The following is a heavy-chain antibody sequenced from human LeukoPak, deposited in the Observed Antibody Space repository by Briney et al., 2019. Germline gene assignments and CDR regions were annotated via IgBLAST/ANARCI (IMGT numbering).Heavy chain of an antibody. CDR3: ATLTVTNWFDP. Sequence: PGGSLRLSCAASGFAFSSSTMNWVRQAPGKGLEWVSSISSSRTYIYYADSVKGRFTISRDNAKNSLYLQMNSLRADDTAVYYCATLTVTNWFDPWGQGTLVTVSS. J-gene: IGHJ5*02. V-gene: IGHV3-21*01. CDR2: ISSSRTYI. CDR1: GFAFSSST.